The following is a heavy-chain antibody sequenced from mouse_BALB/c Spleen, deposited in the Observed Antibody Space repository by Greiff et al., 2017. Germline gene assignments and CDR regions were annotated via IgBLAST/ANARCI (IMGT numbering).Heavy chain of an antibody. CDR1: GYSITSDYA. CDR2: ISYSGST. D-gene: IGHD1-1*01. V-gene: IGHV3-2*02. Sequence: VQLKESGPGLVKPSQSLSLTCTVTGYSITSDYAWNWIRQFPGNKLEWMGYISYSGSTSYNPSLKSRISITRDTSKNQFFLQLNSVTTEDTATYYCARGHYGSSPYYFDYWGQGTTLTVSS. CDR3: ARGHYGSSPYYFDY. J-gene: IGHJ2*01.